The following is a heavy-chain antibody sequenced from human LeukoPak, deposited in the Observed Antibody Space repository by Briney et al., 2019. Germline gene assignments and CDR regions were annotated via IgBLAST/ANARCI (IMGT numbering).Heavy chain of an antibody. CDR3: ARGDGGYPPGPFDY. J-gene: IGHJ4*02. CDR1: GFTFDDYA. Sequence: GRSLRLSCAASGFTFDDYAMHWVRQAPGKGLEWVSGISWNSGSIGYADSVKGRFTISRDNAKNSLYLQMNSLRAEDTAVYYCARGDGGYPPGPFDYWGQGTLVTVSS. CDR2: ISWNSGSI. D-gene: IGHD4-23*01. V-gene: IGHV3-9*01.